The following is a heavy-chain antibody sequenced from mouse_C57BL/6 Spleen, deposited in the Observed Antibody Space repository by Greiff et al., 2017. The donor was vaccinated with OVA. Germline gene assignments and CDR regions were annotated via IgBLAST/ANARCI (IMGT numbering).Heavy chain of an antibody. Sequence: ESGPGLVKPSQSLSLTCSVPGYSITSGYYWNWIRQFPGNKLEWMGYISYDGSNNYNPSLKNRISITRDTSKNQFFLKLNSVTTEDTATYYCARGYYSLYYFDYWGQGTTLTVSS. J-gene: IGHJ2*01. CDR2: ISYDGSN. CDR3: ARGYYSLYYFDY. V-gene: IGHV3-6*01. D-gene: IGHD2-12*01. CDR1: GYSITSGYY.